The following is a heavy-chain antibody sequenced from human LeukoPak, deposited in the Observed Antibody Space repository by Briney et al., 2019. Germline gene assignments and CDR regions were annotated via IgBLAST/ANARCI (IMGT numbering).Heavy chain of an antibody. CDR1: DDSVSSYY. J-gene: IGHJ4*02. V-gene: IGHV4-59*02. Sequence: SETLSLTCTVSDDSVSSYYWSWIRQPPGKGLEWIGCIYDGGRTTYNASLISRVIISVDTSKKQFSLKLTSVTPADTAVYYCARGGGTLDNWGQGTLVTVSS. CDR3: ARGGGTLDN. CDR2: IYDGGRT. D-gene: IGHD3-16*01.